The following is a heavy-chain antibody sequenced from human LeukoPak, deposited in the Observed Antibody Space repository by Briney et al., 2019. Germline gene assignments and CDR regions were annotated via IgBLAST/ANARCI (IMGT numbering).Heavy chain of an antibody. CDR3: ARGPGLGDWFDP. D-gene: IGHD3-10*01. J-gene: IGHJ5*02. CDR1: GGTFSSYT. V-gene: IGHV1-69*02. Sequence: SVKVSCKASGGTFSSYTISWVRQAPGQGLEWMGRIIPIPGIANYAQKFQGRVTITADKPTSTAYMELSSLRSEDTAVYYCARGPGLGDWFDPWGQGTLVTVSS. CDR2: IIPIPGIA.